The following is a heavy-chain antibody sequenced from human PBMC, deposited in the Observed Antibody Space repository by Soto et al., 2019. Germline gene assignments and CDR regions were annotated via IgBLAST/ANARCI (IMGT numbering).Heavy chain of an antibody. V-gene: IGHV4-34*01. CDR3: ARRKGGSYYYYYGMDV. CDR1: GGSFSGYY. J-gene: IGHJ6*02. CDR2: INHSGST. D-gene: IGHD2-15*01. Sequence: SETLSLTCAVYGGSFSGYYWSWIRQPPGKGLEWIGEINHSGSTNYNPSLKSRVTISVDTSKNQFSLKLSSVTAADTAVYYCARRKGGSYYYYYGMDVWGQGTTVT.